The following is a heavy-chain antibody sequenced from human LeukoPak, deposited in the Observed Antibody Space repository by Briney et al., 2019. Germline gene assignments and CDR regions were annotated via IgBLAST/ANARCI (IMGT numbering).Heavy chain of an antibody. Sequence: ASVKVSCKASGYTFKADYIHWVRQAPGQGPEWMGWINPDSGGTKFAQNFQGWVTLTRDTSISAAFMELSRLRYDDTAVYYCAREGVTKAFDIWGQGTMVTVSS. CDR2: INPDSGGT. CDR1: GYTFKADY. CDR3: AREGVTKAFDI. V-gene: IGHV1-2*04. J-gene: IGHJ3*02. D-gene: IGHD2-8*01.